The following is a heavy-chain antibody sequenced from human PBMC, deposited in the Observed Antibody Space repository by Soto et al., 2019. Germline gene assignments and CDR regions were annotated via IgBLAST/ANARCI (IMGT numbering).Heavy chain of an antibody. D-gene: IGHD5-18*01. CDR2: IVVGSGNT. CDR3: AAGYSYGYSYFDY. V-gene: IGHV1-58*02. Sequence: ASVKVSCKASGFTFTSSAMQWVRQARGQRLEWIGWIVVGSGNTNYAQKFQERVTITRDMSTSTAYMELSSLRSEDTAVYYCAAGYSYGYSYFDYWGQGTLVTVSS. J-gene: IGHJ4*02. CDR1: GFTFTSSA.